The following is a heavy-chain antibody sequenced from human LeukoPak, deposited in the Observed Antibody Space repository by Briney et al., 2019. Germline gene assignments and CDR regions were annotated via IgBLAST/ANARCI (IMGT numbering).Heavy chain of an antibody. CDR2: INAGNGNT. D-gene: IGHD6-13*01. V-gene: IGHV1-3*01. CDR3: AREAGIAAAGRNYYYYYGMDV. Sequence: GESLNISCKGSGYSFTSYWIGWVRQAPGQRLEWMGWINAGNGNTKYSQKFQGRVTITRDTSASTAYMELSSLRSEDTAVYYCAREAGIAAAGRNYYYYYGMDVWGQGTTVTVSS. J-gene: IGHJ6*02. CDR1: GYSFTSYW.